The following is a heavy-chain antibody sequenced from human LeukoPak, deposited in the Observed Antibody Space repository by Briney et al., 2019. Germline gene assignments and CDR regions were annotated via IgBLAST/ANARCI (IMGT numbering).Heavy chain of an antibody. Sequence: GGSLRLSCTASGFTFGDYAMTWVRQAPGKGLEWVGFIRSKIYGGTPEYAASVKGRFTISRDDSKGIAYLQVDSLKTEDTAVYYCTRDQTPYYWGQGTLVTVSS. J-gene: IGHJ4*02. CDR1: GFTFGDYA. CDR2: IRSKIYGGTP. V-gene: IGHV3-49*04. CDR3: TRDQTPYY.